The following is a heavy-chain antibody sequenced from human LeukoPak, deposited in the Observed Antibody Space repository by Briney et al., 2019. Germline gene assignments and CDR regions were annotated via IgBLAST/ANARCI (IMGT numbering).Heavy chain of an antibody. CDR2: NPNSGGT. D-gene: IGHD5-18*01. J-gene: IGHJ4*02. CDR3: AGRPDTAVVAIFDY. Sequence: NPNSGGTNYVQKFQGRVTMTGDTSISTAYMELSRLSSDDTAIYYCAGRPDTAVVAIFDYWGQGTLVTVSS. V-gene: IGHV1-2*02.